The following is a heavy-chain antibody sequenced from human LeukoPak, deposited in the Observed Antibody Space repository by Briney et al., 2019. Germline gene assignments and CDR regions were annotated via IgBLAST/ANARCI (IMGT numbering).Heavy chain of an antibody. D-gene: IGHD5-24*01. CDR3: AKAGMATYFEWEEY. CDR1: VFTFRNYR. V-gene: IGHV3-30*18. J-gene: IGHJ4*02. CDR2: ISYDGSNK. Sequence: PGGSLRLSCAASVFTFRNYRMQGARQAPGKGLEWVAVISYDGSNKYYADSVKGRFTISRDNSKNTLYLQMNSLRAEDTAVYFCAKAGMATYFEWEEYRGQGTLVTVSS.